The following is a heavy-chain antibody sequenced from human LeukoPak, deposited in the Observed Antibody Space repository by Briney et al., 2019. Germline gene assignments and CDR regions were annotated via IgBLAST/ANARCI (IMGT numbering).Heavy chain of an antibody. CDR3: AKDAGVEGIITYYFDY. D-gene: IGHD1-14*01. Sequence: GGSLRLSCAASEFTFSAYGMNWVRQVPGKGLEWVSYISSSSDTIYYTDSVKGRFTISRDNAQDSLYLQMNSLRAEDTAVYYCAKDAGVEGIITYYFDYWGQGTLVTVSS. J-gene: IGHJ4*02. CDR2: ISSSSDTI. V-gene: IGHV3-48*04. CDR1: EFTFSAYG.